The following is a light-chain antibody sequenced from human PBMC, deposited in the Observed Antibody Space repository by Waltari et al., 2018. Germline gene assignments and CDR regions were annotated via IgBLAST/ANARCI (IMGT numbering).Light chain of an antibody. CDR1: SSAVGAYNF. CDR3: SSYTSSSTLWV. J-gene: IGLJ3*02. CDR2: DVS. V-gene: IGLV2-14*01. Sequence: QSALTQPASVSGSPGQSIPISCPGTSSAVGAYNFVSWYQQHPGKAPKLMIYDVSNRPSGVSNRFSGSKSGNTASLTISGLQAEDEADYYCSSYTSSSTLWVFGGGTKLTIL.